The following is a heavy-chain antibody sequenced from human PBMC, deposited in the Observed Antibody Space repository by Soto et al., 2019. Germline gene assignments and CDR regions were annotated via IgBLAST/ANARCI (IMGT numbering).Heavy chain of an antibody. V-gene: IGHV4-61*01. CDR1: GGSVSSGSYY. D-gene: IGHD3-16*01. Sequence: SETLSLTCTVSGGSVSSGSYYWSWIRQPPGKGLEWIGYIYYSGSTNYNPSLKSRVTISVDTSKNQFSLKLSSVTAADTAVYYCAGGGRGALAAEFDYWGQGTLVTVSS. J-gene: IGHJ4*02. CDR3: AGGGRGALAAEFDY. CDR2: IYYSGST.